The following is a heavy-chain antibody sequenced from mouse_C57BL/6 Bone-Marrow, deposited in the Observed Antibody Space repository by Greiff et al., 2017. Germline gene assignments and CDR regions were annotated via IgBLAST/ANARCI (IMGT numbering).Heavy chain of an antibody. CDR3: ARHYYGRGTYAMDY. V-gene: IGHV1-61*01. CDR2: IYPSDSEP. Sequence: QVQLQQPGAELVRPGSSVKLSCKASGYTFTSYWMDWVKQRPGQGLEWIGNIYPSDSEPHYNQKFKDKATLTVDKSSSTAYMQLSSLTSEDSAVYYGARHYYGRGTYAMDYWGQGTSVTVSS. J-gene: IGHJ4*01. D-gene: IGHD1-1*01. CDR1: GYTFTSYW.